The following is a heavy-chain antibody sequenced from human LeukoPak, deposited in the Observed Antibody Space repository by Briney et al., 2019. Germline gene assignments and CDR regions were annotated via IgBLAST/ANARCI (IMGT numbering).Heavy chain of an antibody. V-gene: IGHV4-59*01. J-gene: IGHJ6*02. CDR3: ARAVAGSRSDYYYYGMDV. D-gene: IGHD6-19*01. CDR2: IYYSGST. Sequence: SETLSLTCTVSGGSISSYYWSWIRQPPGKGLEWIGYIYYSGSTNYNPSLKSRVTISVDTSKNQFSLKLSSVTAADTAVYYCARAVAGSRSDYYYYGMDVWGQGTTVTVSS. CDR1: GGSISSYY.